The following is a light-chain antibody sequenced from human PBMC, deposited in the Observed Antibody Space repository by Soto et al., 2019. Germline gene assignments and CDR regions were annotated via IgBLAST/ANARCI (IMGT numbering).Light chain of an antibody. V-gene: IGLV2-14*01. J-gene: IGLJ2*01. CDR3: TSYTTSSTRI. CDR2: EVS. CDR1: SSDVGGYNY. Sequence: QPVLTQPASVSGSPGQSITMSCTGTSSDVGGYNYVSWYQQHPGKAPKLMIYEVSNRPSGVSNRFSGSKSGNTASLTISGLQPEDEADYYCTSYTTSSTRIFGGGTKVTVL.